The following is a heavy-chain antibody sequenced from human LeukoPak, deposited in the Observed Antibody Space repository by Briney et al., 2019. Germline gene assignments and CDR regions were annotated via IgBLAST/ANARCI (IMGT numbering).Heavy chain of an antibody. CDR3: AKDLRPGYSSSWYANYFDY. J-gene: IGHJ4*02. Sequence: PGGSPRLSCAASGFTFSSYAMSWARQAPGKGLEGVSAISGIGGSTYYADSVKGRFTISRDNSKNTLYLQMNSLRAEDTAVYYCAKDLRPGYSSSWYANYFDYWGQGTLVTVSS. V-gene: IGHV3-23*01. CDR1: GFTFSSYA. CDR2: ISGIGGST. D-gene: IGHD6-13*01.